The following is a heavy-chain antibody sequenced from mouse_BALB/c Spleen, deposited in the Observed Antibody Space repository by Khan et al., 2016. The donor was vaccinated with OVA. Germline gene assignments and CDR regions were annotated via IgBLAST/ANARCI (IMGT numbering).Heavy chain of an antibody. V-gene: IGHV1-26*01. D-gene: IGHD2-12*01. J-gene: IGHJ3*01. CDR1: GYSFTVYY. Sequence: VQLQQSGPDLVKPGASVKISCKASGYSFTVYYMTWVKQSHGKSPEWIGRVNPNNGDTNYNQNFKGKAILTVDKSSNTAYMELRSLTSEDSTVFYCARGYEFFPYWGQGTLVTVSA. CDR2: VNPNNGDT. CDR3: ARGYEFFPY.